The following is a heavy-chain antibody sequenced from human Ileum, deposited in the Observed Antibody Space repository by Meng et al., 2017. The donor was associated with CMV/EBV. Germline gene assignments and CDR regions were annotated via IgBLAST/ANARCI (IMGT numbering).Heavy chain of an antibody. Sequence: GSLRLSCTVSDGSISSISYYWGWIRQPPGKGLERIGSIYYSGSTYYNPSLKSRVTISVDTSKNQFSLKLSSVTVADTAVDYCARQRFGELSAAGYWGLGTLVTVSS. CDR2: IYYSGST. J-gene: IGHJ4*01. CDR3: ARQRFGELSAAGY. V-gene: IGHV4-39*01. D-gene: IGHD3-10*01. CDR1: DGSISSISYY.